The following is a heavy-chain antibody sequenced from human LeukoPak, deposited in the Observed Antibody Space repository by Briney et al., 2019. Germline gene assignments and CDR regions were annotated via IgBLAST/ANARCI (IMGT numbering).Heavy chain of an antibody. CDR3: ARDRRGFSGKYAFDI. J-gene: IGHJ3*02. V-gene: IGHV4-30-2*01. D-gene: IGHD3-10*01. CDR1: GGSISSGGYS. CDR2: IYHSGST. Sequence: SETLSLTCAVSGGSISSGGYSWSWIRQPPGKGLEWIGYIYHSGSTYYNPSLKSRVTISVDRSKNQFSLKLSSVTAADTAVYYCARDRRGFSGKYAFDIWGQGTMVTVSS.